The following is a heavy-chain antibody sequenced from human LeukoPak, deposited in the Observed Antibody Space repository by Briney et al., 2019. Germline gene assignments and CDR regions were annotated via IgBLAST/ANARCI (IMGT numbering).Heavy chain of an antibody. CDR2: IYYSGST. D-gene: IGHD3-9*01. CDR3: ARLPWYYDILTGYYKPSGFDY. V-gene: IGHV4-59*08. J-gene: IGHJ4*02. Sequence: SETLSLTCTVSGGSISSYYWSWIRQPPGKGLEWIGYIYYSGSTNYNPSLKSRVTISVDTSKNQFSLKLSSVTAADTAVYYCARLPWYYDILTGYYKPSGFDYRGQGTLVTVSS. CDR1: GGSISSYY.